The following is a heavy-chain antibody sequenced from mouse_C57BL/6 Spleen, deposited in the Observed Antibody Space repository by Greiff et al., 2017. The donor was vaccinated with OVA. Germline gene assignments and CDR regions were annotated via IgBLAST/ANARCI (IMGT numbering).Heavy chain of an antibody. V-gene: IGHV1-15*01. CDR3: TRSYYGTSYYAMDY. CDR2: IDPETGGT. J-gene: IGHJ4*01. CDR1: GYTFTDYE. Sequence: VQLQQSGAELVRPGASVTLSCKASGYTFTDYEMHWVKQTPVHGLEWIGAIDPETGGTASNQKFKGKAILTADKSSSTAYMELRSLTSEDSAVYYCTRSYYGTSYYAMDYWGQGTSVTVSS. D-gene: IGHD1-1*01.